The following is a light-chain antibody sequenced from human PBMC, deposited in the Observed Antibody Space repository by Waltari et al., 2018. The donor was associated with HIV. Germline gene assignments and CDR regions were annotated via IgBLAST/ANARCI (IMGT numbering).Light chain of an antibody. CDR1: QGISSH. V-gene: IGKV1-9*01. CDR2: AAS. J-gene: IGKJ4*01. Sequence: DIQLTQSPSLLSVSVGDRFTITCRTSQGISSHLAWYQQKPGKAPKLLIYAASTLQSGVPSRVSGSGSGTEFTLTIDSLQPEDFATYYCQKLDSYPQITFGEGTKVEVK. CDR3: QKLDSYPQIT.